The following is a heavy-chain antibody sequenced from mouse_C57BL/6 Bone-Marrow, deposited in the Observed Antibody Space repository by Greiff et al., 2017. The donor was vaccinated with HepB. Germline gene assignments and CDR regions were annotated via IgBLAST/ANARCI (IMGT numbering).Heavy chain of an antibody. CDR3: ARGDYYCSYYFYY. D-gene: IGHD1-1*01. J-gene: IGHJ2*02. Sequence: VQLQQPGAELVKPGASVKLSCKASGYTFTSYWMHWVKQRPGQGLEWIGMIHPNSGSTNYNAKFKSKATLTVDKTSSTAYMQLSSLTSEGSAVYYCARGDYYCSYYFYYWGQGTSLTVSS. CDR1: GYTFTSYW. CDR2: IHPNSGST. V-gene: IGHV1-64*01.